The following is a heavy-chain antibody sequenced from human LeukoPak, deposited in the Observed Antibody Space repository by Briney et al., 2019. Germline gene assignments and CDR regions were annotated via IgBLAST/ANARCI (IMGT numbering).Heavy chain of an antibody. Sequence: ASVKVSCKASGGTFSSYAISWVRQAPGQGLEWMGGIIPIFGTANYVQKFQGRVTITADKSTSTAYMELSSLRSEDTAVYYCARERRVVVAPRSYYYYGMDVWGKGTTVTVSS. CDR3: ARERRVVVAPRSYYYYGMDV. CDR2: IIPIFGTA. D-gene: IGHD2-15*01. CDR1: GGTFSSYA. V-gene: IGHV1-69*06. J-gene: IGHJ6*04.